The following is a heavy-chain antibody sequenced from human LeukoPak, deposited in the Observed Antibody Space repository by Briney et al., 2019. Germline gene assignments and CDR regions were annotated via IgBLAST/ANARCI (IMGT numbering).Heavy chain of an antibody. CDR3: ARLRHSAYDWAPQYYHNYYYTDI. CDR2: MFYGGDA. V-gene: IGHV4-39*02. J-gene: IGHJ6*03. Sequence: SETLSLTCTASGASFHSRNYRWAWLRHPPGRGLEWIGTMFYGGDASYNPSLVSRVTMFIDTSKNHFSLTLSSVTAADTALYYCARLRHSAYDWAPQYYHNYYYTDIWGKGTTVIVS. D-gene: IGHD5-12*01. CDR1: GASFHSRNYR.